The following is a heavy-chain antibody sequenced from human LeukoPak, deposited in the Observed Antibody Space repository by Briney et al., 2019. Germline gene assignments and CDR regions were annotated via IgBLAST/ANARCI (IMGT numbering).Heavy chain of an antibody. V-gene: IGHV3-30-3*01. CDR3: ARERQDTIVHSGAFDI. Sequence: GGSLRLSCAASGFTFSTYFMHWVRQAPGKGLEWVADIASDGSHTFYVESVKGRFTISRDNSKNTLYLQMNSLRAEGTAVYFCARERQDTIVHSGAFDIWGQGTMVTVSS. J-gene: IGHJ3*02. D-gene: IGHD3-10*01. CDR1: GFTFSTYF. CDR2: IASDGSHT.